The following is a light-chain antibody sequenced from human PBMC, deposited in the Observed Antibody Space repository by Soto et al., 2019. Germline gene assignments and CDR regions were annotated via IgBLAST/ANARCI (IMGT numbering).Light chain of an antibody. CDR2: AVS. Sequence: QSVLTQPASVSGSPGQSITISCTGTSNDFALYNYVSWYQLHPGKAPKLIIYAVSVRTSGVSSRFSGSKSGNTASLTISGLQAEDEADYYCSSHYPSGTLQIFGRGTKLTVL. J-gene: IGLJ1*01. CDR1: SNDFALYNY. V-gene: IGLV2-14*01. CDR3: SSHYPSGTLQI.